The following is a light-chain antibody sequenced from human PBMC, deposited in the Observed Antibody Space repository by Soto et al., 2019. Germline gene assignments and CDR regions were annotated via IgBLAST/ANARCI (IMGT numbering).Light chain of an antibody. J-gene: IGKJ4*01. Sequence: DIQLTQSPSFLSPSVGDRVTITCRASQGTGSYLAWYQQKPGKAPKLLIYPASTLQSGVPSRFTGSGSGTEFTLTIGSLQPEDFATYYCQQLNNYPTTFGGGTKVDIK. CDR2: PAS. CDR3: QQLNNYPTT. CDR1: QGTGSY. V-gene: IGKV1-9*01.